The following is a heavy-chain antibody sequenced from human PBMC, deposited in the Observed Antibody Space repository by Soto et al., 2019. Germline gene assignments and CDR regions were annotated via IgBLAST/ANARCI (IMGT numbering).Heavy chain of an antibody. CDR1: GFTFSSYG. Sequence: GGSLRLSCAASGFTFSSYGMHWVRQAPGKGLEWVAVISYDGSNKYYADSVKGRFTISRDNSKNTLYLQMNSLRAEDTAVYYCAKDVVRGIAVAGSVDYWGQGTLVTVSS. V-gene: IGHV3-30*18. CDR3: AKDVVRGIAVAGSVDY. CDR2: ISYDGSNK. D-gene: IGHD6-19*01. J-gene: IGHJ4*02.